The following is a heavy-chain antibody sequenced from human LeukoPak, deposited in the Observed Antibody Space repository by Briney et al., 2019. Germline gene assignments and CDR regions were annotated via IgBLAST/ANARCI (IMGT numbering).Heavy chain of an antibody. CDR3: ARRPSGWASDI. CDR1: GGSISSSSYY. D-gene: IGHD3-22*01. V-gene: IGHV4-61*05. Sequence: SETLSLTCTVSGGSISSSSYYWGWIRQPPGKGLEWIGSVYYSGTTNYNPSLKSRVTISVDTSKNQFSLKLSSVTATDTAVYYCARRPSGWASDIWGRGTMVTVSS. CDR2: VYYSGTT. J-gene: IGHJ3*02.